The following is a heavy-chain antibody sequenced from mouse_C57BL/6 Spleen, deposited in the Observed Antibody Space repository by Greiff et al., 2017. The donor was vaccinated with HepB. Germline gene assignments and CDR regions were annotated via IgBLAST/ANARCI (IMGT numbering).Heavy chain of an antibody. V-gene: IGHV1-18*01. J-gene: IGHJ3*01. Sequence: EVQLQQSGPELVKPGASVKIPCKASGYTFTDYNMDWVKQSHGKSLEWIGDINPNNGGTIYNQKFKGKATLTVDKSSSTAYMELRSLTSEDTAVYYCARGNWDGFAYWGQRTLVTVSA. CDR2: INPNNGGT. D-gene: IGHD4-1*01. CDR3: ARGNWDGFAY. CDR1: GYTFTDYN.